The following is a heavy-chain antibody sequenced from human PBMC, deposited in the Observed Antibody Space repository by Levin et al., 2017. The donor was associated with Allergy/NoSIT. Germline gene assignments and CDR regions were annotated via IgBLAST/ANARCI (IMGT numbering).Heavy chain of an antibody. CDR1: TFSNYW. CDR3: ARDLVVVVAATRFYYGLDV. CDR2: IEKDGSEK. V-gene: IGHV3-7*01. Sequence: TFSNYWMSWVRQAPGKGLEWVANIEKDGSEKYYVDSVKGRFTISRDNAKNSLYLQMNSLRAEDTAVYYCARDLVVVVAATRFYYGLDVWGQGTTVTVSS. J-gene: IGHJ6*02. D-gene: IGHD2-15*01.